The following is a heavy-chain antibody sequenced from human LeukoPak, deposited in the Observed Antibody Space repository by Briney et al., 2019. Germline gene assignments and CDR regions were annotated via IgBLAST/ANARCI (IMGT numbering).Heavy chain of an antibody. V-gene: IGHV3-7*01. J-gene: IGHJ3*02. CDR1: GFTFSSYW. CDR2: IKLDGSAQ. CDR3: ARDSAAAGTPGTFNI. Sequence: GGSLRLSCAASGFTFSSYWMSWVRQAPGRGLEWVANIKLDGSAQYYVDSVKGRFTISRDNAKNSLYLQMNRPRAEDTAVYYCARDSAAAGTPGTFNIWGQGTMVTVSS. D-gene: IGHD6-13*01.